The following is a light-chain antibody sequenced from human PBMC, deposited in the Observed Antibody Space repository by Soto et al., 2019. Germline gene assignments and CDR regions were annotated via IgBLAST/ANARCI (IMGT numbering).Light chain of an antibody. J-gene: IGKJ1*01. Sequence: PSSLSASVGDRVTITCRASQSISSYLNWYQQKPGKAPKLLIYAASSLQSGVPSRFSGSGSGTDFTLTISSLQPEDFATYYCQQSYSTPPTFGQGTKVDIK. CDR1: QSISSY. CDR3: QQSYSTPPT. CDR2: AAS. V-gene: IGKV1-39*01.